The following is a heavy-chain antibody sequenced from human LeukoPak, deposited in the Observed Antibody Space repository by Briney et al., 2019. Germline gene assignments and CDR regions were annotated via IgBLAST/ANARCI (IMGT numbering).Heavy chain of an antibody. CDR3: AKRVSYSSGSHFDY. D-gene: IGHD3-10*01. V-gene: IGHV3-23*01. CDR2: VSASGGTT. Sequence: TGGSLRLSCAASGFTFSNYAMSWVRQAPGRGLEWVSAVSASGGTTYYADSVKGRFTISRDDSKNTLYLQMNSLRAEDSAIYYCAKRVSYSSGSHFDYWGQGTLVTVSS. CDR1: GFTFSNYA. J-gene: IGHJ4*02.